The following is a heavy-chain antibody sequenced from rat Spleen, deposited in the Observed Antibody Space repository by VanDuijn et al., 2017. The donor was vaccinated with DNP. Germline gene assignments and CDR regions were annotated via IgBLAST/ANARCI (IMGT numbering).Heavy chain of an antibody. D-gene: IGHD1-1*01. CDR3: ASLLLPNWFTY. J-gene: IGHJ3*01. CDR1: GFTFSDYN. CDR2: ISYDGRST. V-gene: IGHV5-7*01. Sequence: EVQLVESGGGLVQPGRSLKLSCADLGFTFSDYNMAWVGGGAKKGLEWVATISYDGRSTDYRDSVKGRFTVSRDNAKSTLYLQMDSLRSEETATYYCASLLLPNWFTYWGQGTLVTVSS.